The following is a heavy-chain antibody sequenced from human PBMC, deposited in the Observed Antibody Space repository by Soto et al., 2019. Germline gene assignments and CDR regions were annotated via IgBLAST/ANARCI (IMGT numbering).Heavy chain of an antibody. V-gene: IGHV3-30-3*01. D-gene: IGHD3-9*01. CDR2: ISYDGSNK. Sequence: QVQLVESGGGVVQPGRSLGLSCAASGFTFSSYAMHWVRQAPGKGLEWVAVISYDGSNKYYADSVKGRFTISRDNSKNTLYLQMNSLRAEDTAVYYCARAYLRDILTGYSYWGQGTLVTVSS. CDR1: GFTFSSYA. J-gene: IGHJ4*02. CDR3: ARAYLRDILTGYSY.